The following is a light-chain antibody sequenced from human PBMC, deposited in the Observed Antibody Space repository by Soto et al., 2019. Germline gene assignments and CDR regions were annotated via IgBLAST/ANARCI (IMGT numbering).Light chain of an antibody. V-gene: IGKV3-15*01. Sequence: EIVMTQSPATLSVSPGERATLSCRASQSVSSDLAWYQQKPGQPPRPLVFGASTRATGIPAGFSGLGSGRHFTLTISSLQSEDFAVYYCQQYNSWPRTFGQGTKVDI. CDR2: GAS. J-gene: IGKJ1*01. CDR1: QSVSSD. CDR3: QQYNSWPRT.